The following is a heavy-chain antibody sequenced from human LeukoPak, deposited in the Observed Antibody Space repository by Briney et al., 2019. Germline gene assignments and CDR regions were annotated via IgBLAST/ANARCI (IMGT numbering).Heavy chain of an antibody. D-gene: IGHD6-19*01. CDR3: AKDLSSGWYGLFDY. CDR2: IRYDGSNK. CDR1: GFTFSSYG. Sequence: GGSLRLSCAASGFTFSSYGMSWVRQAPGKGLEWVAFIRYDGSNKYYADSVKGRFTISRDNSKNTLYLQMNSLRAEDTAVYYCAKDLSSGWYGLFDYWGQGTLVTVSS. V-gene: IGHV3-30*02. J-gene: IGHJ4*02.